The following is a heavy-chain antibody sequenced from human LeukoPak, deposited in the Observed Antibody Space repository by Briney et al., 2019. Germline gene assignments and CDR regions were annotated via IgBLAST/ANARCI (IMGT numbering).Heavy chain of an antibody. CDR2: ADYDGSDT. V-gene: IGHV3-74*01. CDR1: GFTFSRYW. D-gene: IGHD6-13*01. J-gene: IGHJ4*02. Sequence: GGSLRLSCAAPGFTFSRYWMHWVRQAPGKGLVWVSRADYDGSDTSYADSVRGRFTISRDNAKNTLYLQMNSLSAEDTAVYYCATLAAAGTNYWGQGTLATVSS. CDR3: ATLAAAGTNY.